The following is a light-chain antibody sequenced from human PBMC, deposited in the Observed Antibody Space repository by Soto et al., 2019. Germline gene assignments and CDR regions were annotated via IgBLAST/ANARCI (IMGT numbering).Light chain of an antibody. CDR2: GAS. CDR3: QQYGSSPGYT. CDR1: QSVSSSY. V-gene: IGKV3-20*01. J-gene: IGKJ2*01. Sequence: EIVLTQSPGTLSLSPGERATLSCRASQSVSSSYLAWYQQKPGQAPRLLIYGASSRATGIPDRFSGSGSGTDFTLTISRLEPEDFAVYYCQQYGSSPGYTFGQGTKLEF.